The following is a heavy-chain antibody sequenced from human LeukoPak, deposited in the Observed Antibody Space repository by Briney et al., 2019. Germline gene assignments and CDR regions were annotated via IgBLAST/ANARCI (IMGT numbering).Heavy chain of an antibody. CDR1: GDSITTNHW. CDR2: IFHSGTT. J-gene: IGHJ4*02. CDR3: ASARWDY. V-gene: IGHV4-4*02. Sequence: SGTLSLTCVVSGDSITTNHWWSWVRQPPGKGLEWIGEIFHSGTTNYNPSLKSRVTISVDKSKNLFSLNLGSVTAADTAVYYCASARWDYWGQGTLVTVSS. D-gene: IGHD5-24*01.